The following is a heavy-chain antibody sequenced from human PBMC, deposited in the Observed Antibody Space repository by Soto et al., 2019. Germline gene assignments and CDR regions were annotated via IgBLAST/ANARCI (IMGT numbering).Heavy chain of an antibody. CDR1: GGSFSGYY. CDR3: ARGRSRYDILTGYYDYNYAMDV. V-gene: IGHV4-34*01. D-gene: IGHD3-9*01. CDR2: INHSGST. Sequence: SETLALTCAVYGGSFSGYYWSWIRQSPGKGLEWIGEINHSGSTNYNPSLKSRVTISVDTSRNQFSLKLSSVTAADTAVYYCARGRSRYDILTGYYDYNYAMDVWGQGTTVTVSS. J-gene: IGHJ6*02.